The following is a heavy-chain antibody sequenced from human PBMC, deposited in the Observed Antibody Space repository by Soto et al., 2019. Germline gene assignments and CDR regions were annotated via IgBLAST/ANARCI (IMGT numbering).Heavy chain of an antibody. D-gene: IGHD3-16*01. J-gene: IGHJ4*02. CDR3: ARDGDVNTGFGKDY. Sequence: PGGSLRLSCAASGFTFSNYAMSWVRQAPGKGLECVSSISANGITTYYTDSVKGRFTISRDNSKNTLYLQMTSLSAEDTAMYYCARDGDVNTGFGKDYWGQGTLVTVSS. CDR1: GFTFSNYA. V-gene: IGHV3-23*01. CDR2: ISANGITT.